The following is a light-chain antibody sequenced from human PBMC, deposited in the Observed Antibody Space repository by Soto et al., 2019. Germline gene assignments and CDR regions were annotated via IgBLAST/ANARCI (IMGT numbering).Light chain of an antibody. CDR3: QSYDSSLSGSHVV. J-gene: IGLJ2*01. Sequence: QLVLTQPPSESGAPGQRVTISCTGSSSNIGAGYDVHWYQQLPGTAPKLLIYGNSNRPSGVPDRFSGSKSGTSASLAITGLQAEDEADYYCQSYDSSLSGSHVVFGGGTKLTVL. CDR1: SSNIGAGYD. V-gene: IGLV1-40*01. CDR2: GNS.